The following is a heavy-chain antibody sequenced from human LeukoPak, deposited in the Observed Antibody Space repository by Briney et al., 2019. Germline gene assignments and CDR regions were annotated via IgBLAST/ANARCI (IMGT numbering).Heavy chain of an antibody. CDR3: AGHFGAWHYFDY. D-gene: IGHD3-3*01. V-gene: IGHV3-30*19. CDR1: GFTFSSYG. J-gene: IGHJ4*02. CDR2: ISHDGSNK. Sequence: PGGSLRLSCAASGFTFSSYGMHWVRQAPGKGLEWVAVISHDGSNKNYANSVKGRFTISRDNSKNTLYLQMNSLRGEDTAVYYCAGHFGAWHYFDYWGQGTLVTVSS.